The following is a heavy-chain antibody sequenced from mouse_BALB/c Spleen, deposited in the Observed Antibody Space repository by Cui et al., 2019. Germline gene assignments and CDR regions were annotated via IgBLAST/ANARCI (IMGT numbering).Heavy chain of an antibody. Sequence: QLQFKHPGTYLVKPLTSVKLSCKASGYTFTSYWMHWVKQRPGRGLEWIGRIDPNSGGTKYNEKFKSKATLTVDKPSSTAYMQLSSLTSEDSAVYYCARYDYYGSSYFDYWGQGTTLTVSS. V-gene: IGHV1-72*01. J-gene: IGHJ2*01. D-gene: IGHD1-1*01. CDR1: GYTFTSYW. CDR3: ARYDYYGSSYFDY. CDR2: IDPNSGGT.